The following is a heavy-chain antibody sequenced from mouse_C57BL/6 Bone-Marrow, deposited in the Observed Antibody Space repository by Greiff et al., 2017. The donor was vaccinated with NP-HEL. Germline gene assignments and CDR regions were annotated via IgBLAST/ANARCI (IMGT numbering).Heavy chain of an antibody. CDR3: ARAGYLEDYAMDY. CDR1: GYTFTSYG. J-gene: IGHJ4*01. Sequence: QVQLKESGAELARPGASVKQSCKASGYTFTSYGISWVKQRTGQGLEWIGEIYPRSGNTYYNEKFKGKATLTADKSSSTAYMELRSLTSEDSAVYFCARAGYLEDYAMDYWGQGTSVTVSS. V-gene: IGHV1-81*01. CDR2: IYPRSGNT.